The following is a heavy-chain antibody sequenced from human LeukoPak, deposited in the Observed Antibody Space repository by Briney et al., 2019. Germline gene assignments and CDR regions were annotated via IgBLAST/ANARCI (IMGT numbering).Heavy chain of an antibody. CDR1: GGSISSHY. CDR2: IYYSGST. V-gene: IGHV4-59*11. CDR3: AREGGGYCSSTSCYRDNWFDP. Sequence: PSETLSLTCTVPGGSISSHYWSWIRQPPGKGLEWIGYIYYSGSTNYNPSLKSRVTISVDTSKNQFSLKLSSVTAADTAVYYCAREGGGYCSSTSCYRDNWFDPWGQGTLVTVSS. D-gene: IGHD2-2*02. J-gene: IGHJ5*02.